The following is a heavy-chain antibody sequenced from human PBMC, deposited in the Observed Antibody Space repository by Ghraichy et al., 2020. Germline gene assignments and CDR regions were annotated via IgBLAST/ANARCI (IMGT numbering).Heavy chain of an antibody. J-gene: IGHJ6*02. D-gene: IGHD3-16*01. CDR2: TYYTGNA. V-gene: IGHV4-31*03. CDR1: GGSIASGDSY. CDR3: AREGSGPSTDYYDTTGMDV. Sequence: SQTLSLTCTVSGGSIASGDSYWNWIRQRPGNGLEWIGYTYYTGNAYYSPSLKSRVSISVDTSKNHFSLNLTSVTAADTAVYFCAREGSGPSTDYYDTTGMDVWGQGITVTVSS.